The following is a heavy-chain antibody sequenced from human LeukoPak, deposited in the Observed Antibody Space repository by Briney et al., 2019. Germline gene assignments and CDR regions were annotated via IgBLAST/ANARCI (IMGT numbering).Heavy chain of an antibody. D-gene: IGHD6-19*01. Sequence: PGGSLGLSCAASGLTVSSHAMSWVRQAPGKGLEWVSAISISGGTTYYADSVKGRFTISRDNSRNTLYLQMNSLRVDDTAVYYCAKAFGGAVAGYFDYWGQGTLVTVSS. CDR2: ISISGGTT. CDR1: GLTVSSHA. CDR3: AKAFGGAVAGYFDY. J-gene: IGHJ4*02. V-gene: IGHV3-23*01.